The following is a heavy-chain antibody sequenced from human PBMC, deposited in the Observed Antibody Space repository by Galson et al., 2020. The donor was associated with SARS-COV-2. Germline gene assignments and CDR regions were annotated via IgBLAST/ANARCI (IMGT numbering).Heavy chain of an antibody. D-gene: IGHD2-2*01. Sequence: GGSLRLSCAASGFTFRNYAMHWVRQAPGKGLEWVSDISYDGTNKNYVNSVKGRFTISRDNSKNTVYLQMNSLRVEDTAVYYCARDESGTTSWYQPPRYGMDVWGQGATVTVSS. J-gene: IGHJ6*02. CDR3: ARDESGTTSWYQPPRYGMDV. CDR2: ISYDGTNK. V-gene: IGHV3-30*04. CDR1: GFTFRNYA.